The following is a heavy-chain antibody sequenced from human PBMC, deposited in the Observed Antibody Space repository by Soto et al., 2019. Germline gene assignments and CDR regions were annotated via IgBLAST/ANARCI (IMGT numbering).Heavy chain of an antibody. V-gene: IGHV3-23*01. CDR3: AKDLEYQLLSAYYYYYYGMDV. J-gene: IGHJ6*02. CDR1: GFTFSSYA. CDR2: ISGSGGST. D-gene: IGHD2-2*01. Sequence: PGGSLRLSCAASGFTFSSYAMSWVRQAPGKGLEWVSAISGSGGSTYYADSVKGRFTISRDNSKNTLYLQMNSLRAEDTAVYYCAKDLEYQLLSAYYYYYYGMDVWGQGTTVTVSS.